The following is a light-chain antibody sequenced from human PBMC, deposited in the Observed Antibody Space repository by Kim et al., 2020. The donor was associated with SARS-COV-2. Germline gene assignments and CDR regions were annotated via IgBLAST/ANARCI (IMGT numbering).Light chain of an antibody. Sequence: APGQKITISCSGSSSIIGNNYVSWYQQLPGTAPKLLIYDNNKRPSGIPDRFSGSKSGTSATLGITGLQTGDEADYYCGTWDSSLWVFGGGTQLTVL. V-gene: IGLV1-51*01. CDR1: SSIIGNNY. CDR2: DNN. J-gene: IGLJ3*02. CDR3: GTWDSSLWV.